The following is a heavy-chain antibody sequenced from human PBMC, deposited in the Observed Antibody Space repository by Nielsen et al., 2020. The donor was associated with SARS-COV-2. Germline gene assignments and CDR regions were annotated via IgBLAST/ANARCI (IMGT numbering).Heavy chain of an antibody. CDR3: ARKRHSLGELSFDY. CDR1: GGSISGSRYY. D-gene: IGHD3-16*02. V-gene: IGHV4-39*01. CDR2: MYYSGNT. Sequence: SETLSLTCTVSGGSISGSRYYWAWIRQPPGKGLEWIGSMYYSGNTFYKPSLKSRVTISADTSRNQFFLRLNTVTAADTAVYYCARKRHSLGELSFDYWGQGILVTVSS. J-gene: IGHJ4*02.